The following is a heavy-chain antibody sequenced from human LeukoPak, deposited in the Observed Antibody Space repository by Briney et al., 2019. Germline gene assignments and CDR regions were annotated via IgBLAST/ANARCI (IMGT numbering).Heavy chain of an antibody. CDR1: GGSISSSYYY. J-gene: IGHJ4*02. CDR2: IYYSGST. CDR3: ARRVYGTSQYY. Sequence: PSETLSLTCTVSGGSISSSYYYWGWIRQPPGKGLEWIGSIYYSGSTYYNPSLKSRVTISVDTSKNQFSLKLRSVTAADTAVYYCARRVYGTSQYYWGQGTLVTVSS. D-gene: IGHD5/OR15-5a*01. V-gene: IGHV4-39*01.